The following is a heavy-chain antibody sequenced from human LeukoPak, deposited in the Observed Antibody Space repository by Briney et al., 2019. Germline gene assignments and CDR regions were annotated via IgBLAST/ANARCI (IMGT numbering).Heavy chain of an antibody. CDR3: TREGTGGFDR. Sequence: GGSLRLSCAASGFTFSSYAMSWVRQAPGKGLEWVANIRQDGGQMFSLEGRFTISRDNAKSSLYLQMDSLRVEDTAVYYCTREGTGGFDRWGQGILVTVSS. CDR1: GFTFSSYA. D-gene: IGHD1-1*01. V-gene: IGHV3-7*01. J-gene: IGHJ5*02. CDR2: IRQDGGQ.